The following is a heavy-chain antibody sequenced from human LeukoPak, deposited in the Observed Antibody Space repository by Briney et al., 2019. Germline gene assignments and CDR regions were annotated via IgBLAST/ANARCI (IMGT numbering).Heavy chain of an antibody. Sequence: PGRSLRLSCAASGFTFSNYGMNWVRQAPGKGLEWVAVIWYDGSNKYYADSVKGRFTISRDDSKNMLYLQMNSLRTEDTAVYYCARDRDYSNYGSLPWFDPWGQGTLVTVSS. J-gene: IGHJ5*02. V-gene: IGHV3-33*01. D-gene: IGHD4-11*01. CDR3: ARDRDYSNYGSLPWFDP. CDR1: GFTFSNYG. CDR2: IWYDGSNK.